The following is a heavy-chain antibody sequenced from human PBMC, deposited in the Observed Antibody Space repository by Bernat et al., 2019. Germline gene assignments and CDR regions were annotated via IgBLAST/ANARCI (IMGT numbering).Heavy chain of an antibody. CDR3: VREQQLGGPDALDI. CDR2: IDTAGDT. Sequence: EVQLVESGGGLVQPGGSLRLSCAASGFRFSSHDMHWVRQTTGKGLEWVSAIDTAGDTYYPSSVKGRFTISRENAKNSLYLEMNSLRAGDTAVYFCVREQQLGGPDALDIWGHGTMVTVSS. CDR1: GFRFSSHD. D-gene: IGHD6-13*01. J-gene: IGHJ3*02. V-gene: IGHV3-13*01.